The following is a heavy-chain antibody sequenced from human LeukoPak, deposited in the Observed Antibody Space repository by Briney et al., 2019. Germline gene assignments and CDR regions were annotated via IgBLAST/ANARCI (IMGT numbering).Heavy chain of an antibody. Sequence: SETLSLTCTVSGGSISSDTSYWSWIRQPAGKGLEWIGRIYTSGSTNYNPSLKSRVTMSVDTSSNQFSLKLSSVTAADTAVYYCAREMWSAAATTYDWFDPWGQGTLVTVSS. CDR1: GGSISSDTSY. J-gene: IGHJ5*02. D-gene: IGHD6-13*01. V-gene: IGHV4-61*02. CDR2: IYTSGST. CDR3: AREMWSAAATTYDWFDP.